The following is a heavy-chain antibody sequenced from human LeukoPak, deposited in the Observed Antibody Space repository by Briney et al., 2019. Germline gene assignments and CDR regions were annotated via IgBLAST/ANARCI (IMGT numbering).Heavy chain of an antibody. CDR2: IYYSGST. J-gene: IGHJ3*02. D-gene: IGHD3-10*01. CDR1: GGSISSGDYY. Sequence: SQTLSLTCTVSGGSISSGDYYWSWIRQPPGKGLEWIGYIYYSGSTYYNPSLKSRVTISVDTSKNQFSLKLSSVTAADTAVYYCARGGLGELLFAFDIWGQGTMVTVSS. CDR3: ARGGLGELLFAFDI. V-gene: IGHV4-30-4*01.